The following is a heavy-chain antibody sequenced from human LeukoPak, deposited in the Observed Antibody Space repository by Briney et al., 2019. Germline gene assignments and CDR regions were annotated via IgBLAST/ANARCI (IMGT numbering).Heavy chain of an antibody. Sequence: PSETLSLTCAVSGGSFSGYYWSWIRQPPGKGLEWIGEINHSGSTNYNPSLKSRVTISVDTSKNQFSLKLSSVTAADTAVYYCARGGGSRNQNSPFDYWGQGTLVTVSS. CDR2: INHSGST. V-gene: IGHV4-34*01. CDR1: GGSFSGYY. J-gene: IGHJ4*02. CDR3: ARGGGSRNQNSPFDY. D-gene: IGHD2-2*01.